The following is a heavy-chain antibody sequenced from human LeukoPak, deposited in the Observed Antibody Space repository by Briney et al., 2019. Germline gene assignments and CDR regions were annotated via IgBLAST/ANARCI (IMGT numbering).Heavy chain of an antibody. J-gene: IGHJ6*02. CDR3: ARGGEWRGYYYYGMDV. V-gene: IGHV5-51*01. CDR2: IYPGDSDT. CDR1: GYSFTSYW. Sequence: GESLKISCKGSGYSFTSYWIGWVRQMPGKGLEWMGIIYPGDSDTRYSPSFQGQVTISADKSISTAYLQWSSLKASDTAMYYCARGGEWRGYYYYGMDVWGQGTTVTVSS. D-gene: IGHD7-27*01.